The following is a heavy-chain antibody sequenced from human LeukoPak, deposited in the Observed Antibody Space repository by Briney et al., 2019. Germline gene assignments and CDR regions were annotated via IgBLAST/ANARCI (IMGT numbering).Heavy chain of an antibody. CDR1: GGSISSYY. CDR3: ARGAAASY. CDR2: IYYSGST. Sequence: SETLSLTCTVSGGSISSYYWSWIRQPPGKGLEWIGYIYYSGSTKYNPSLKSRVTISVDTSKNQFSLKLSSVTAADTAVYYCARGAAASYWGQGTLVTVSS. V-gene: IGHV4-59*01. J-gene: IGHJ4*02. D-gene: IGHD6-25*01.